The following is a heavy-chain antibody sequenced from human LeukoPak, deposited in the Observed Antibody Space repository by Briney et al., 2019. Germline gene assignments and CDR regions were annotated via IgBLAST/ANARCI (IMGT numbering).Heavy chain of an antibody. CDR1: GYTFTSYG. CDR2: ISAYNGNT. D-gene: IGHD6-19*01. Sequence: AASVKVSCKASGYTFTSYGISWVRQAPGRGLEWMGWISAYNGNTNYAQKLQGRVTMTTDTSTSTAYMELRSLRSDDTAVYYCARDPPAYSSGVNFDYWGQGTLVTVSS. J-gene: IGHJ4*02. V-gene: IGHV1-18*01. CDR3: ARDPPAYSSGVNFDY.